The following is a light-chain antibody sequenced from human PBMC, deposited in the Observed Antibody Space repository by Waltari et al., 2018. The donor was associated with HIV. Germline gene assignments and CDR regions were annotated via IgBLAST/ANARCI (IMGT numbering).Light chain of an antibody. J-gene: IGLJ1*01. V-gene: IGLV3-19*01. CDR3: NSRDSSGNHENV. CDR1: SLRSYY. Sequence: SSELTQDPAVSVALGQTVRITCQGDSLRSYYASWYQQKPGQAPVLVIYGKNNRPSGIPDRFSGSSSGKTASLTITGAQAEDEADYYCNSRDSSGNHENVFGTGTKVTVL. CDR2: GKN.